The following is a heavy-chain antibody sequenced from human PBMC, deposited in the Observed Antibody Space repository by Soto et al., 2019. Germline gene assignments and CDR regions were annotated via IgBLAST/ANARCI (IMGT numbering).Heavy chain of an antibody. CDR3: ARARGPYCSGDSCYSGWYFDL. D-gene: IGHD2-15*01. J-gene: IGHJ2*01. CDR2: IYHSGST. Sequence: PSETLSLTCAVSGGSISSSNWWSWVRQPPGKGLEWIGEIYHSGSTNYNPSLKSRVTISVDKSKNQFSLKLSSVTAADTAVYYCARARGPYCSGDSCYSGWYFDLWGRGTLVTVSS. CDR1: GGSISSSNW. V-gene: IGHV4-4*02.